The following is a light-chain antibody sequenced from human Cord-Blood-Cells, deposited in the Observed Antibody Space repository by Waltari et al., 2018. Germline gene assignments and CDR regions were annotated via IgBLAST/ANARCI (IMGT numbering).Light chain of an antibody. CDR2: CAS. CDR3: QQYNNWPLT. Sequence: IVMKQSPATPSVSAGETATPSCRASQSVSSNFSWYQQKPGQAPRLLIYCASTRATGSPARFSGSGSWTEFTLTISSLQSEDFAVDYYQQYNNWPLTFGQGTKVEIK. CDR1: QSVSSN. V-gene: IGKV3-15*01. J-gene: IGKJ1*01.